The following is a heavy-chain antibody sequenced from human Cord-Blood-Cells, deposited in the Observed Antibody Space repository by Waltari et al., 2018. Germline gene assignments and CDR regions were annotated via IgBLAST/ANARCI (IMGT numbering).Heavy chain of an antibody. D-gene: IGHD6-6*01. J-gene: IGHJ4*02. V-gene: IGHV3-21*01. CDR1: GFTFRSYS. Sequence: EVQLVESGGGLVTPGGSLRLSCAASGFTFRSYSMNWVRPAPGKGLEWVSSISSSSSYIYYADSVKGRFTISRDNAKNSLYLQMNSLRAEDTAVYYCARDQNLIAARPLDYWGQGTLVTVSS. CDR2: ISSSSSYI. CDR3: ARDQNLIAARPLDY.